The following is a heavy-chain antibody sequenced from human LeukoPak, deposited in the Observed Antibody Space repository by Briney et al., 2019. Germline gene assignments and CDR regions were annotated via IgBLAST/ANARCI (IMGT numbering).Heavy chain of an antibody. D-gene: IGHD3-10*01. J-gene: IGHJ3*02. Sequence: PGGSLRLSCAASGFTFGDFAMHWVRQPPGRGLEWVSGISWNSDNMGYVDSVEGRFTISRDNAKNSLYLQMNSLRPEDTALYYCAKDLNPGSYPTDAFDMWGQGTMVTVSS. CDR1: GFTFGDFA. CDR2: ISWNSDNM. CDR3: AKDLNPGSYPTDAFDM. V-gene: IGHV3-9*01.